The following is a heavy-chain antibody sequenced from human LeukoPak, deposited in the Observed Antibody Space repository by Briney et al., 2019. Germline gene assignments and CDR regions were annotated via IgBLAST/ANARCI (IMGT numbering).Heavy chain of an antibody. CDR3: ARSLDY. V-gene: IGHV3-48*03. Sequence: PGGSLRLSCAASGFXFSSFEINWVRQAPGKGLEWVSYISTSGTTIYYADSVKGRFTISRDNAKTSLYMEMNSLRAEDTAVYYCARSLDYWGQGTLVTVSS. CDR2: ISTSGTTI. CDR1: GFXFSSFE. J-gene: IGHJ4*02.